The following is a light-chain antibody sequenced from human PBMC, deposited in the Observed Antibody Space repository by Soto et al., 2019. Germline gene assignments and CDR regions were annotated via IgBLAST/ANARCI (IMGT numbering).Light chain of an antibody. J-gene: IGKJ3*01. V-gene: IGKV3-20*01. Sequence: EIVLTQSPDTLSLSPGERATLSCRASQSVSSDYFFWYQQKPGLPPRLLIYGASRSATGIPDRFSCSGSGTDFILTISRLEPEDFAVYVCQHYENTTSSVTFGPGTKVDIK. CDR2: GAS. CDR3: QHYENTTSSVT. CDR1: QSVSSDY.